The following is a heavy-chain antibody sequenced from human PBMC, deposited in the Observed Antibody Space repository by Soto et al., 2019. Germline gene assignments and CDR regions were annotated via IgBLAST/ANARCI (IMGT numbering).Heavy chain of an antibody. CDR3: ARDTLARQVHYYGMDV. Sequence: GGSLRLSCAASGFTFSSYGMHWVRQAPGKGLEWVAFLWYDGSNNFYADSVKGRFAISRDNSKNTLYLQMNSLRAEDTAVYYCARDTLARQVHYYGMDVWGQGTTVTVSS. J-gene: IGHJ6*02. CDR1: GFTFSSYG. CDR2: LWYDGSNN. V-gene: IGHV3-33*01. D-gene: IGHD3-16*01.